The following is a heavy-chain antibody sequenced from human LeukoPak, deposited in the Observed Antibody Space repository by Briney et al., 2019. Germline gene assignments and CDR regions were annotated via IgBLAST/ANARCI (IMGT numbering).Heavy chain of an antibody. CDR1: GGSFSGYY. V-gene: IGHV4-34*01. CDR2: INHSGST. J-gene: IGHJ5*02. CDR3: ARWSGIAAAGTNWFDP. D-gene: IGHD6-13*01. Sequence: SETLSLTCAVYGGSFSGYYWSWIRQPPGKGLEWIGEINHSGSTNYNPSLKSRVTISVDTSKNQFSLKLSSVTAADTAVYYCARWSGIAAAGTNWFDPWGQGTLVTVSS.